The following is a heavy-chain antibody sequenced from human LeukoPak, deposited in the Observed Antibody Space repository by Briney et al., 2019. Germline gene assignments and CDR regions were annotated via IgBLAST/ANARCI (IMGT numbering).Heavy chain of an antibody. CDR2: IIPIFGTA. CDR1: GGTFSSYA. V-gene: IGHV1-69*06. Sequence: SVKVSCKASGGTFSSYAISWVRQAPGQGLEWMGGIIPIFGTANYAQKFQGRVTITADKSTSTAYMELSSLRSEDTAVYYCARGPPTVPNSDYWGQGTLVTVSS. J-gene: IGHJ4*02. CDR3: ARGPPTVPNSDY. D-gene: IGHD4-17*01.